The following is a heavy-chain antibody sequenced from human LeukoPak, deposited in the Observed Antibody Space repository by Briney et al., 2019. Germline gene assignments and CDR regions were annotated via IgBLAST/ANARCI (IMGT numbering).Heavy chain of an antibody. CDR1: SGSISSSSYY. D-gene: IGHD6-13*01. V-gene: IGHV4-39*07. CDR2: IYYSGST. J-gene: IGHJ4*02. Sequence: SETLSLTCTVSSGSISSSSYYWGWIRQPPGKGLEWIGSIYYSGSTYYNPSLKSRVTISVDTSKNQFSLKLSSVTAADTAVYYCARGSSWYQTNFDYWGQGTLVTVSS. CDR3: ARGSSWYQTNFDY.